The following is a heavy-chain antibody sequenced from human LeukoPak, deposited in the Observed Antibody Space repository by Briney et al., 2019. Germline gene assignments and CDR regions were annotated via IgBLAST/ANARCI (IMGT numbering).Heavy chain of an antibody. Sequence: GGSLRLSCAASGCTFNNYAMNWVRQAPGKGLEWVSVISGSGGTTYYADSVKGRFTISRDNSKNTLYLQMNSLRAEDTAVYYCARTWGATVTTDDAFDIWGQGTMVTVSS. CDR1: GCTFNNYA. CDR3: ARTWGATVTTDDAFDI. D-gene: IGHD4-17*01. CDR2: ISGSGGTT. J-gene: IGHJ3*02. V-gene: IGHV3-23*01.